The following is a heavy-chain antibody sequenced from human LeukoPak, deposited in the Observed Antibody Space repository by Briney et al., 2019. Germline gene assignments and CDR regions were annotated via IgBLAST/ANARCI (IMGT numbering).Heavy chain of an antibody. CDR1: GYTFTSYD. V-gene: IGHV1-8*01. CDR2: MNPNRGNT. Sequence: ASVKVSCTASGYTFTSYDINWVRQATGQGLEWMGWMNPNRGNTGYAQKFQGRVTMTRNTSISTAYMELSSLRSEDTVVYYCARCHGWFDPWGQGTLVTVSS. J-gene: IGHJ5*02. CDR3: ARCHGWFDP.